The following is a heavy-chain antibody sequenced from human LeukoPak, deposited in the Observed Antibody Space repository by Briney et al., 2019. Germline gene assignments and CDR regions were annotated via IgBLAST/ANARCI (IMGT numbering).Heavy chain of an antibody. CDR3: ATDNFHTGYSTIP. V-gene: IGHV1-2*02. D-gene: IGHD6-13*01. CDR2: INPNSGGT. Sequence: ASVKVSCKASGYTFTGYYMHWVRQAPGQGLEWMGWINPNSGGTNYAQKFQGRVTMTRDTSISTAYMELSRLRSEDTAVYYCATDNFHTGYSTIPWGQGTLVTVSS. J-gene: IGHJ5*02. CDR1: GYTFTGYY.